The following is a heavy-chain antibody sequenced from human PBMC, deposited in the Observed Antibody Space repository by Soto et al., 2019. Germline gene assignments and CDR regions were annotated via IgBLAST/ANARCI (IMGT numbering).Heavy chain of an antibody. Sequence: SEALSLTCSVSGGSVNSGGYSWSWIRQPPGKGLEWIGFISPSGSPAYNPSLKSRVTISVDRSNNQISLELSSVTAADTAVYYCARGVLAWGPGTLVTVSS. J-gene: IGHJ5*02. CDR1: GGSVNSGGYS. CDR2: ISPSGSP. CDR3: ARGVLA. V-gene: IGHV4-30-2*01. D-gene: IGHD2-8*01.